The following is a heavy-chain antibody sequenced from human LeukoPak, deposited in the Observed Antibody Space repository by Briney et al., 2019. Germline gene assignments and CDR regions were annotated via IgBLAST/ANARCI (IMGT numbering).Heavy chain of an antibody. CDR3: ARELDYYDFWSGYWSFDY. CDR1: GFTFSSYW. D-gene: IGHD3-3*01. V-gene: IGHV3-74*01. CDR2: INSDGSST. J-gene: IGHJ4*02. Sequence: GGSLRLSCAASGFTFSSYWMHWVRHAPGKGLVWVSRINSDGSSTIYADSVKGRFTISRDNAKNTLYLQMNSLRAEDTAVYYCARELDYYDFWSGYWSFDYWGQGTLVTVSS.